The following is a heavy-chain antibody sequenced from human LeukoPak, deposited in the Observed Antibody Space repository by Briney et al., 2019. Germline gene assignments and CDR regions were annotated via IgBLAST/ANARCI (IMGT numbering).Heavy chain of an antibody. J-gene: IGHJ4*02. CDR3: ARGPIVATIYFDY. CDR1: GGTFSSYA. Sequence: SVKVSCKASGGTFSSYAIGWVRQAPGQGLEWMGGIIPIFGTANYAQKFQGRVTITADESTSTAYMELSSLRSEDTAVYYCARGPIVATIYFDYWGQGTLVTVSS. D-gene: IGHD5-12*01. CDR2: IIPIFGTA. V-gene: IGHV1-69*13.